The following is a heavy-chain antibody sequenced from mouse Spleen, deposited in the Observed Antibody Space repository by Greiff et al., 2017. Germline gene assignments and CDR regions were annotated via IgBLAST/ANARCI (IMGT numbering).Heavy chain of an antibody. CDR2: IWSDGST. J-gene: IGHJ4*01. D-gene: IGHD2-5*01. CDR1: GFSLTSYG. V-gene: IGHV2-6-1*01. Sequence: QVQLQQSGPGLVAPSQSLSITCTVSGFSLTSYGVHWVRQPPGKGLEWLVVIWSDGSTTYNSALKSRLSISKDNSKSQVFLKMNSLQTDDTAMYYCARHRDSNYYAMDYWGQGTSVTVSS. CDR3: ARHRDSNYYAMDY.